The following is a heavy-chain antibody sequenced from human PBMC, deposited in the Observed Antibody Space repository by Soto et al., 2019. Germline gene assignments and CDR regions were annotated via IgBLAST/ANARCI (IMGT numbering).Heavy chain of an antibody. D-gene: IGHD1-1*01. V-gene: IGHV3-23*01. CDR2: ITAGDITT. CDR1: GFTFSSYA. Sequence: EVQLLESGGGLVQPGESLRLSCAASGFTFSSYAMRWVRQAPGKGLEWVASITAGDITTHYSDSEKGRFTISRDNSKNTLYLQMNSLRAEDTAIYFCVKLDFNNDYYYMDVWGKGATVTVCS. CDR3: VKLDFNNDYYYMDV. J-gene: IGHJ6*03.